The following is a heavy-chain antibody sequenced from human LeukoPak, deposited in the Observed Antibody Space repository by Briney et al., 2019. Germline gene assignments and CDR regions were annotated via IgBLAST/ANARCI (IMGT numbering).Heavy chain of an antibody. V-gene: IGHV1-69*13. CDR1: GGTFSSYA. J-gene: IGHJ4*02. CDR3: AGNRAAAPPNF. Sequence: SVKVSCMASGGTFSSYAISWVRQAPGQGLEWMGGIIPIFGTANYAQKFQGRVTITADESTSTAYMELSSLRSEDTAVYYCAGNRAAAPPNFWGQGTLVTVSS. CDR2: IIPIFGTA. D-gene: IGHD6-13*01.